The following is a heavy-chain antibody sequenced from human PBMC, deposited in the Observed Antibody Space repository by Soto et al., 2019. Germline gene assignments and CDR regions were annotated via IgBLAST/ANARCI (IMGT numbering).Heavy chain of an antibody. J-gene: IGHJ6*02. Sequence: EVQLVESGGGLVKPGGSLRLSCAASGFTFSSYSMNWVRQAPGKGLEWVSSISSSSSYIYYADSVKGRFTISRDNAKNSLYLQMTSLRGEDTAVYYCAREKDYYYYSGMDVWGQGTTVTVSS. CDR1: GFTFSSYS. V-gene: IGHV3-21*01. CDR2: ISSSSSYI. CDR3: AREKDYYYYSGMDV.